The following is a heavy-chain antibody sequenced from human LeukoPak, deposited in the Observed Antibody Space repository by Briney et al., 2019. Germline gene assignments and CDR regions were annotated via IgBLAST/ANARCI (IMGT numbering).Heavy chain of an antibody. V-gene: IGHV3-23*01. D-gene: IGHD6-13*01. Sequence: HPGGSLRLSYAASGFNFSSYAMSWVRQAPGKGLEWVSCISGSGGSIYYADSVKGRFTISRDNSKNTLYLQMNSLRAEDTAIYYCAKEAVAAAGPFDHWGQGTLVTVSS. CDR1: GFNFSSYA. CDR3: AKEAVAAAGPFDH. J-gene: IGHJ4*02. CDR2: ISGSGGSI.